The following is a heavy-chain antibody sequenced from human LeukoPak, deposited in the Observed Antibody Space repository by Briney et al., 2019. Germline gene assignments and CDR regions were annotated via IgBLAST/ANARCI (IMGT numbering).Heavy chain of an antibody. V-gene: IGHV1-69*10. CDR3: ARGREYDYVWGSYRPMPPDY. D-gene: IGHD3-16*02. CDR2: IIPILGIA. Sequence: SVNVSCKASGGTFSSYAISWVRQAPGQGLEWMGRIIPILGIANYAQKFQGRVTITADKSTSTAYMELSSLRSEDTAVYYCARGREYDYVWGSYRPMPPDYWGQGTLVTVSS. J-gene: IGHJ4*02. CDR1: GGTFSSYA.